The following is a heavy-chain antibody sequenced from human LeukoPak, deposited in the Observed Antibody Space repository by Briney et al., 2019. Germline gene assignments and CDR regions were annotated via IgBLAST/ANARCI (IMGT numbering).Heavy chain of an antibody. Sequence: PSETLSLTCTVSGGSISSSSSYWGWIRQPPGKGLEWIGSIYYSGSTYYNPSLKSRVTISVDTSKNQFSLKLSSVTAADTAVYYCARHMGREDFWSGYYILPFDAFDYWGQGTLVTVSS. CDR2: IYYSGST. CDR3: ARHMGREDFWSGYYILPFDAFDY. V-gene: IGHV4-39*01. D-gene: IGHD3-3*01. J-gene: IGHJ4*02. CDR1: GGSISSSSSY.